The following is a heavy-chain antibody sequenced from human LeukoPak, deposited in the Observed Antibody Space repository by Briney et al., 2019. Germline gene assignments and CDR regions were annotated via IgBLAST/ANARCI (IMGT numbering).Heavy chain of an antibody. CDR2: IYPKSGGT. CDR3: ARGYCSGGTCYLVENWFDP. J-gene: IGHJ5*02. V-gene: IGHV1-2*06. D-gene: IGHD2-15*01. CDR1: GYTFTGYY. Sequence: ASVKVSCKASGYTFTGYYMHWVRQAPGQGLEWMGRIYPKSGGTNYAQKFQGRVTMTRDTSISTAYMELSRLRSDDTAVYYCARGYCSGGTCYLVENWFDPWGQGTLVTVSS.